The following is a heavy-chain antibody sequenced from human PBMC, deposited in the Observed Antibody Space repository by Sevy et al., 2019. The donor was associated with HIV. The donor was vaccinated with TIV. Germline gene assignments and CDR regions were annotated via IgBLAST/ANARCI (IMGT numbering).Heavy chain of an antibody. CDR3: ASQRGYYYDSSGYFDY. D-gene: IGHD3-22*01. CDR1: GGTFSSYA. Sequence: ASVKVSCKASGGTFSSYAISWVRQAPGQGLEWMGGIIPIFGTANYAQKFQGRVTITADKSTSTAYMELSSLRSEETAVYYCASQRGYYYDSSGYFDYWGQGTLVTVSS. J-gene: IGHJ4*02. V-gene: IGHV1-69*06. CDR2: IIPIFGTA.